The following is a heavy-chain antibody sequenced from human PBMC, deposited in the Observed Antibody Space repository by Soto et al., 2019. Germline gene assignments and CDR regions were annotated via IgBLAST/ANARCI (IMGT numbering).Heavy chain of an antibody. D-gene: IGHD3-22*01. J-gene: IGHJ4*02. V-gene: IGHV4-30-2*01. CDR1: GGSISSGGYS. CDR2: IYHSGST. CDR3: VRGYFDSSGYSMPFDH. Sequence: SETLSLTCAVSGGSISSGGYSWSWIRQPPGKGLEWIGDIYHSGSTYYNPSRKSRVTISVDNSNYHFSLNLISVTAADTAVYYCVRGYFDSSGYSMPFDHWGQGTLVTVSS.